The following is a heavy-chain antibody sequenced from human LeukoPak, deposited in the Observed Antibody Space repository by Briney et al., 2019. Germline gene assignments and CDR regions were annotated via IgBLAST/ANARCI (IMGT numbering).Heavy chain of an antibody. J-gene: IGHJ3*02. CDR3: ARFGSSTWYKGAFDI. Sequence: KPSETLSLTCAVYGGSFSGYYWGWVRQPPGEGLEWIWEIVHSGNTKYNPSLKSRVTISVDTSKNQFSLNLTSVTAADTAVYYCARFGSSTWYKGAFDIWGQGTMVTVAS. CDR2: IVHSGNT. CDR1: GGSFSGYY. D-gene: IGHD1-1*01. V-gene: IGHV4-34*12.